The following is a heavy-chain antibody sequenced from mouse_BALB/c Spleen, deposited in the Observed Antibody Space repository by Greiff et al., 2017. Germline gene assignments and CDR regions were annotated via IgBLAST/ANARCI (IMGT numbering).Heavy chain of an antibody. D-gene: IGHD3-1*01. V-gene: IGHV1-80*01. J-gene: IGHJ4*01. CDR1: GYAFSSYW. Sequence: VKLQESGAELVRPGSSVKISCKASGYAFSSYWMNWVKQRPGQGLEWIGQIYPGDGDTNYNGKFKSKTTLTADKSSSTAYMQLSSLTSEDSAVYFCARGRTQLGRLGVDYWGQGTSVTVSS. CDR3: ARGRTQLGRLGVDY. CDR2: IYPGDGDT.